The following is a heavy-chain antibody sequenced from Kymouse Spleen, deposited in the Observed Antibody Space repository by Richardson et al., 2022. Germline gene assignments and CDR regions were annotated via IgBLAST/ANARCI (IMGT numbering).Heavy chain of an antibody. V-gene: IGHV3-9*01. J-gene: IGHJ6*02. D-gene: IGHD1-26*01. CDR1: GFTFDDYA. Sequence: EVQLVESGGGLVQPGRSLRLSCAASGFTFDDYAMHWVRQAPGKGLEWVSGISWNSGSIGYADSVKGRFTISRDNAKNSLYLQMNSLRAEDTALYYCAKDIGGATTLYYYYYYGMDVWGQGTTVTVSS. CDR3: AKDIGGATTLYYYYYYGMDV. CDR2: ISWNSGSI.